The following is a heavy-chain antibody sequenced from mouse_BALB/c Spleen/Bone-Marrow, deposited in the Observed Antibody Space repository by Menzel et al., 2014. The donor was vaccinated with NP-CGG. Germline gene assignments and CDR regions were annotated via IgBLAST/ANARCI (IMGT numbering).Heavy chain of an antibody. D-gene: IGHD2-4*01. CDR1: GFSFSNYG. V-gene: IGHV5-9-2*01. CDR3: ARHAYYDQTEVSFVY. J-gene: IGHJ3*01. Sequence: EVKLVESGGGLVKSGGSLKLSCAASGFSFSNYGMSWVRQTPEKRLEWVATISGDGRYTFYSDSVRGRFTISRDNAKYNLYLQLSSLRSADTAWYYCARHAYYDQTEVSFVYWGQGTLVTVSA. CDR2: ISGDGRYT.